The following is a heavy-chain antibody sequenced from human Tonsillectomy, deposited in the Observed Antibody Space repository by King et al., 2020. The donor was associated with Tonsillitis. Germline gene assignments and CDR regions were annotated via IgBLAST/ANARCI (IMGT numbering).Heavy chain of an antibody. D-gene: IGHD5-18*01. CDR3: AKQYLDTN. V-gene: IGHV3-23*04. Sequence: VQLGESGGGLVQPGGSLRLSCAASGFTFSSFAMNWVRQAPGKGLEGVSNISEGGGNTDYADSVKGRFTISRDNSKNTMYLQMDYLGSEETAVYYCAKQYLDTNWGQGTLVTVSS. CDR1: GFTFSSFA. J-gene: IGHJ4*02. CDR2: ISEGGGNT.